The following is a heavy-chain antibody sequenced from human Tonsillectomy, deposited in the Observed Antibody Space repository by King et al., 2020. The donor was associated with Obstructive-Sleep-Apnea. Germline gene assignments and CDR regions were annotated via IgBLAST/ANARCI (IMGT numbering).Heavy chain of an antibody. V-gene: IGHV3-21*01. D-gene: IGHD3-10*01. Sequence: VQLVESGGGLVKPGGSLRLSCAASGFTFSSYSMNWVRQAPGKGLEWVSSISSSSSYIYYADSVKGRFTISRDNAKNSLYLQMNSLRAEDTDVYYCARPLLLWFGELIRDYYGMDVWGKGTTVTVSS. CDR1: GFTFSSYS. CDR3: ARPLLLWFGELIRDYYGMDV. CDR2: ISSSSSYI. J-gene: IGHJ6*04.